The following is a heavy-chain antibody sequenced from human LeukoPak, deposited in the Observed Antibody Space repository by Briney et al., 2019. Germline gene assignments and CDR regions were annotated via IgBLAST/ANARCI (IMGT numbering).Heavy chain of an antibody. Sequence: GGSLRLSCAASGFTFSSYSMNWVRQAPGKGLEWVSSISSSSSYMYYADSVKGRFTISRDNAKNSLYLQMNSPRAEDTAVYYCARDRGSGSTGAFDIWGQGTMVTVSS. J-gene: IGHJ3*02. D-gene: IGHD1-26*01. CDR2: ISSSSSYM. CDR1: GFTFSSYS. V-gene: IGHV3-21*01. CDR3: ARDRGSGSTGAFDI.